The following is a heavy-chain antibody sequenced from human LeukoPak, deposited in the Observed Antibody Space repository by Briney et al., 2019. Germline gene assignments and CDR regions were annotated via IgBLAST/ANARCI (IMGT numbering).Heavy chain of an antibody. J-gene: IGHJ4*02. D-gene: IGHD3-22*01. V-gene: IGHV4-59*12. CDR2: IYYSGTT. Sequence: SETPSLTCTVSGGSISSYYWSWIRQPPGKGLEWIGYIYYSGTTNYNPYLKSRVTISVDTSKNQFSLKLSSVTAADTAVYYCAAEGVHYYDSSGYYFLGPFDYWGQGTLVTVSS. CDR1: GGSISSYY. CDR3: AAEGVHYYDSSGYYFLGPFDY.